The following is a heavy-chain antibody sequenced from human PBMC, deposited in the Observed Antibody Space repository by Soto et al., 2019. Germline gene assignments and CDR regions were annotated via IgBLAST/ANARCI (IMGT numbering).Heavy chain of an antibody. CDR2: FNPNSGGT. V-gene: IGHV1-2*02. J-gene: IGHJ5*02. CDR3: ARDGDIVVVPARISNWFDP. Sequence: GASVKVSCKASGYTFTGYYIHWVLQAPGQGLEWMGWFNPNSGGTNYAQKFQGRVTMTRDTSISTAYMELSRLRSDDTAVYYCARDGDIVVVPARISNWFDPWGQGTLVTVSS. D-gene: IGHD2-2*01. CDR1: GYTFTGYY.